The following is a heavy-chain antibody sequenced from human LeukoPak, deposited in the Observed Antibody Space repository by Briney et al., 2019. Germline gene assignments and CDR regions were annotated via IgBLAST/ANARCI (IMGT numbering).Heavy chain of an antibody. CDR1: GFTFSSYG. V-gene: IGHV3-33*01. Sequence: PGGSLRLSCAASGFTFSSYGMPWVRQAPGKGLEWVAVIWYDGSNKYYADSVKGRFTISRDNSKNTLYLQMNSLRAEDTAVYYCARSIQDRPGDYWGQGTLVTVSS. CDR2: IWYDGSNK. J-gene: IGHJ4*02. D-gene: IGHD5-18*01. CDR3: ARSIQDRPGDY.